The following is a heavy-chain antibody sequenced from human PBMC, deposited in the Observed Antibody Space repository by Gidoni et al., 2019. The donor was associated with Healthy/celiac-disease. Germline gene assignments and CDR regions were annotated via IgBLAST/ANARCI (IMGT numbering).Heavy chain of an antibody. J-gene: IGHJ4*02. D-gene: IGHD2-21*01. V-gene: IGHV1-8*01. Sequence: QVQLVQSGAEVKKPGASVKVSCKASGYTFTSYDINWVRQATGQGLEWMGWMNPNSGNTGYAQKFQGRVTMTRNTSISTAYMELSSLRSEDTAVYYCARGVPMGWRWLQGRYDFGYWGQGTLVTVSS. CDR1: GYTFTSYD. CDR3: ARGVPMGWRWLQGRYDFGY. CDR2: MNPNSGNT.